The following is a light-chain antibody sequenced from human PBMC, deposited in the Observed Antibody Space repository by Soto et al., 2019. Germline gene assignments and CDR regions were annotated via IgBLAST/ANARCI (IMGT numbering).Light chain of an antibody. CDR3: QQSHITQYS. CDR2: RAS. CDR1: QSISTW. Sequence: DIHVTQSPSSLSASVLDRVTITCLASQSISTWLAWYQQKPGQAPNLLISRASSLQSGVPSRFSGSGFGTDFTLTISSLQREDFATYYCQQSHITQYSFGQGTKVDIK. J-gene: IGKJ2*03. V-gene: IGKV1-39*01.